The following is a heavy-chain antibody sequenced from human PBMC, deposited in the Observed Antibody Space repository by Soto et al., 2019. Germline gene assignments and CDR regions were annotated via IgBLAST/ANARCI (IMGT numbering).Heavy chain of an antibody. V-gene: IGHV3-23*01. CDR2: ISGSGGST. CDR3: AKDLRVNYYGSGSPRSDY. J-gene: IGHJ4*02. CDR1: GFTFSSYA. D-gene: IGHD3-10*01. Sequence: GGSLRLSCAASGFTFSSYAMSWVRQAPGKGLEWVSAISGSGGSTYYADSVKGRFTISRDNSKNTLYLQMNSLRAEDTAVYYCAKDLRVNYYGSGSPRSDYWGQGTLVTVSS.